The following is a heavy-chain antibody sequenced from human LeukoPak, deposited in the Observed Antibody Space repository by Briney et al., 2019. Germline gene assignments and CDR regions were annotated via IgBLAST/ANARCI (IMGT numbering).Heavy chain of an antibody. J-gene: IGHJ4*02. CDR3: AKYYASRSRSFDF. D-gene: IGHD3-10*01. CDR2: IGSGGDT. V-gene: IGHV3-23*01. CDR1: GFTFSSYS. Sequence: GGSLRLSCAASGFTFSSYSMNWVRQAPGKGLEWVSVIGSGGDTYYADSVKGRFTISRDISKNTLYLQMNSLRAEDTAVYYCAKYYASRSRSFDFWGLGTLVTVSS.